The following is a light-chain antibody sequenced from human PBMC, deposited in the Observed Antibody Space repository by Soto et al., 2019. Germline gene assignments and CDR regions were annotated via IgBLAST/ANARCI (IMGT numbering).Light chain of an antibody. V-gene: IGKV1-9*01. CDR1: QGIRNF. J-gene: IGKJ4*01. CDR3: LQVISYPLT. Sequence: DIQLTQSPSFLSASVGDRVTISCRASQGIRNFLAWYQQKPGKAPELLIYAASTLQSGVPSRFSGSGSGTEFTLTISSLQAEDFASYYCLQVISYPLTFGGGTQVEIK. CDR2: AAS.